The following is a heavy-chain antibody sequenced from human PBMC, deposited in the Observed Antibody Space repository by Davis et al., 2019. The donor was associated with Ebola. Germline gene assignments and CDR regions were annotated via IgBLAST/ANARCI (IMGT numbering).Heavy chain of an antibody. V-gene: IGHV3-49*04. CDR1: GFIFSSYV. CDR3: TSFDY. CDR2: IRSKAYGGTT. J-gene: IGHJ4*02. Sequence: GESLKISCAASGFIFSSYVMSWVRQAPGKGLEWVGFIRSKAYGGTTEYAASVKGRFTISRDDSKSIAYLQMNSLKTEDTAVYYCTSFDYWGQGTLVTVSS.